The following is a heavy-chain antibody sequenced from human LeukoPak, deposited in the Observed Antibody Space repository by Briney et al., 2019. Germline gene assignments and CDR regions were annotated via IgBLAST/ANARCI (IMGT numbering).Heavy chain of an antibody. V-gene: IGHV4-4*02. CDR2: IYHSGST. CDR3: ARVPGPNWFDP. J-gene: IGHJ5*02. Sequence: PSETLSLTCAVSGGSISSSNWWSWVRQPPGKGLEWIGEIYHSGSTNYNPSLKSRVTVSVDTSKNQFSLKLSSVTAADTAVYYCARVPGPNWFDPWGQGTLVTVSS. CDR1: GGSISSSNW.